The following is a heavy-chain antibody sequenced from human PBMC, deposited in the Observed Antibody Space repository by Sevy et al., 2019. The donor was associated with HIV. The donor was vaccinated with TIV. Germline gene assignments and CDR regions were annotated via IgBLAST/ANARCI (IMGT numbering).Heavy chain of an antibody. J-gene: IGHJ4*02. CDR3: ARDHGYCSGGSCYSGGY. CDR1: GFTFSSYT. D-gene: IGHD2-15*01. Sequence: GGSLRLSCSASGFTFSSYTMIWVRQAPGRGLEWVSASSGTGSYIYYADSVKDRFTISRDNAKNLLYLQMNSLRAEDTAVYYCARDHGYCSGGSCYSGGYWGRGTLVTVSS. CDR2: SSGTGSYI. V-gene: IGHV3-21*06.